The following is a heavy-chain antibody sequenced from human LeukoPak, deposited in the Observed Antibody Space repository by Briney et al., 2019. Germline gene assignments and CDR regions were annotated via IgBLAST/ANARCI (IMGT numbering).Heavy chain of an antibody. Sequence: GGSLRLSCAASGFTFSDFAMSWVRQAPGKGLEWVSSIHSSSGYIYYADAVKGRLSVSRDNAKNSLYLQMNSLRAEDTAVYYCAAQCSAGNCPFDYWGQGALVTVSS. CDR3: AAQCSAGNCPFDY. CDR2: IHSSSGYI. V-gene: IGHV3-21*01. CDR1: GFTFSDFA. J-gene: IGHJ4*02. D-gene: IGHD2-15*01.